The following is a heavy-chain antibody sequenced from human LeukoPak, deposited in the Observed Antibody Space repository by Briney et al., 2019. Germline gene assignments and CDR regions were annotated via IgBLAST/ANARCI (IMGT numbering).Heavy chain of an antibody. Sequence: PSQTLSLTCTISGDSITSGGYYWSWIRRPPGKGLEWIGYIYYSGSTYYNPSLKSRLSISVATSKTQFSLSLSSVTAADTAVYYCARENSSGWMFRRYFDFWGQGILVTVSS. D-gene: IGHD6-19*01. V-gene: IGHV4-30-4*08. J-gene: IGHJ4*02. CDR2: IYYSGST. CDR3: ARENSSGWMFRRYFDF. CDR1: GDSITSGGYY.